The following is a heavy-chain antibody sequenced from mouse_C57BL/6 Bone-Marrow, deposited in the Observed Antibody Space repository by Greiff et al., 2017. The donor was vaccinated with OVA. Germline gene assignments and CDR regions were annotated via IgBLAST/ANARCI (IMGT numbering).Heavy chain of an antibody. J-gene: IGHJ3*01. CDR3: ARLFYYSNYGAWFAY. Sequence: QVQLQQSGPGLVQPSQSLSITCTVSGFSLTSYGVHWVRQSPGKGLEWLGVIWSGGSTDYNAAFISRLSISKDNSKSQVFFKMNSLQADDTAIYYCARLFYYSNYGAWFAYWGQGTLVTVSA. CDR2: IWSGGST. D-gene: IGHD2-5*01. V-gene: IGHV2-2*01. CDR1: GFSLTSYG.